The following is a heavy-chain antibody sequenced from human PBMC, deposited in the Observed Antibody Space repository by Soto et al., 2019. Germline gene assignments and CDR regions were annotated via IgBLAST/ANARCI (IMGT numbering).Heavy chain of an antibody. J-gene: IGHJ4*02. Sequence: QVQLVESGGGVVQPGRSLRLSCAASGFTFSSYAMHWVRQAPGKGLEWVAVISYDGSNKYYADSVKGRFTISRDNSKNTLYLQRNRLRAEDTAVYYCARAKGGGYDRGSGFDYWGQGTLVAVSS. CDR1: GFTFSSYA. CDR3: ARAKGGGYDRGSGFDY. CDR2: ISYDGSNK. V-gene: IGHV3-30-3*01. D-gene: IGHD5-12*01.